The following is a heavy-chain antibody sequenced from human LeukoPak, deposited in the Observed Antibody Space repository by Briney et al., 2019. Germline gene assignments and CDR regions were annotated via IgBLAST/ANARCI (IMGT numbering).Heavy chain of an antibody. Sequence: SETLSLTCTVSGGSISSYYWSWIRQPAGRGLEWIGRIYTSGSSSYNPSLNSRVTMSVDTSKNQFSLNLSSVTAADTAVYYCARDPHDSSGHYAGFDYWGQGTLVTVSS. CDR1: GGSISSYY. CDR2: IYTSGSS. CDR3: ARDPHDSSGHYAGFDY. V-gene: IGHV4-4*07. D-gene: IGHD3-22*01. J-gene: IGHJ4*02.